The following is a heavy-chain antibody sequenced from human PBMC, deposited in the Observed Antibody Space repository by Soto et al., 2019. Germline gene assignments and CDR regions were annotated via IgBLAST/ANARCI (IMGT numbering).Heavy chain of an antibody. V-gene: IGHV3-7*03. Sequence: EVQLVESGGDLVQPGGSLSLSCAASGINFNDYWMSWVRQAPGKGLEWVANIKEDGSSKYYVDSVKGRFTISRDNSKNSLYLQMNSLRAYDTARYFCASENWYVFEHWGQGTPVTVSS. D-gene: IGHD1-1*01. CDR3: ASENWYVFEH. J-gene: IGHJ4*02. CDR2: IKEDGSSK. CDR1: GINFNDYW.